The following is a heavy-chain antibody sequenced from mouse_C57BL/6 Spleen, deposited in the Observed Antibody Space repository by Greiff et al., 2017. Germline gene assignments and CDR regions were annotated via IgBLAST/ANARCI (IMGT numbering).Heavy chain of an antibody. V-gene: IGHV1-80*01. CDR1: GYAFSSYW. J-gene: IGHJ1*03. CDR2: IYPGGGDT. Sequence: VQRVESGAELVKPGASVKISCKASGYAFSSYWMNWVKQRPGKGLEWIGQIYPGGGDTNYNGKFKGKATLTADKSSSTAYMQLSSLTSEDSAVYFCASEGTVHSYWYFDVWGTGTTVTVSS. CDR3: ASEGTVHSYWYFDV. D-gene: IGHD1-1*01.